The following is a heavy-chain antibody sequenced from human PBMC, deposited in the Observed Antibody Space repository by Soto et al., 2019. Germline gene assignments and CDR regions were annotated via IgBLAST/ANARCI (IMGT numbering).Heavy chain of an antibody. CDR2: ISSTSNTK. Sequence: GGSLRLSCAASGISFSSYSMNWVRQAPGKGLEWVSYISSTSNTKYYADSVKGRFTISRDNAKNSLCLQMNSLRDEDTAVYYCARAKYSEDYIYYYYGMDVWGQGTTVTVSS. D-gene: IGHD5-12*01. CDR3: ARAKYSEDYIYYYYGMDV. J-gene: IGHJ6*02. V-gene: IGHV3-48*02. CDR1: GISFSSYS.